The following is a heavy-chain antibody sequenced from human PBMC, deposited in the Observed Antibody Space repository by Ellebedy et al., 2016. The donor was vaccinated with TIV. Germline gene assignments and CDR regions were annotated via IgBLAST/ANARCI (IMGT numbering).Heavy chain of an antibody. CDR1: GLFLRNYA. D-gene: IGHD6-13*01. CDR3: AKSISAAGKIAAFDV. Sequence: PGGSLRLSCAASGLFLRNYAMNWVRQAPGKGLEWVATISGSSTSTYYADSVKGRFTVSRDNSNNTLNLQMNSLRAEDTALYFCAKSISAAGKIAAFDVWGQGTMVTVSS. CDR2: ISGSSTST. J-gene: IGHJ3*01. V-gene: IGHV3-23*01.